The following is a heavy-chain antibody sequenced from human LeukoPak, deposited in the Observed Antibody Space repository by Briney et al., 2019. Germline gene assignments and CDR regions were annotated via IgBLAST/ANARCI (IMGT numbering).Heavy chain of an antibody. CDR1: GYSFTSYW. Sequence: GESLKISCKGSGYSFTSYWIGWVRQAPGKGLEWVANIKQDGSEKYYVDSVKGRFTISRDNAKNSLYLQMNSLRAEDTAVYYCARYGDGWELLPFDPWGQGTLVTVSS. CDR3: ARYGDGWELLPFDP. V-gene: IGHV3-7*01. J-gene: IGHJ5*02. D-gene: IGHD1-26*01. CDR2: IKQDGSEK.